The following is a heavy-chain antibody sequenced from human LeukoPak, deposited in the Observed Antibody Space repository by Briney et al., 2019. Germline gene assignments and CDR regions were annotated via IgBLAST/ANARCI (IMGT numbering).Heavy chain of an antibody. J-gene: IGHJ6*03. V-gene: IGHV1-69*13. CDR2: IIPIVGTT. CDR1: GGTFSSYA. Sequence: EASVKVSCKASGGTFSSYAISWVRQAPGQGLEWMGGIIPIVGTTNYAQNFQGRVTITADESTSTAYMQLSSLRSEDTAVYYCARGGGYSYGYYYYYYYMDVWGKGTTVTVS. CDR3: ARGGGYSYGYYYYYYYMDV. D-gene: IGHD5-18*01.